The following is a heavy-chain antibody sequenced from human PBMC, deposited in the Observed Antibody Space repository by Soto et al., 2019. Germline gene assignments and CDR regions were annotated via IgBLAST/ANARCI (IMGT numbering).Heavy chain of an antibody. CDR3: ASFFYGPYYFDY. D-gene: IGHD3-10*01. J-gene: IGHJ4*02. Sequence: PSETLSLTCTVSGGSISSYYWSRIRQPPGKGLEWIGYIYYSGSTNYNPSLKSRVTISVDTSKNQFSLKLSSVTAADTAVYYCASFFYGPYYFDYWGQGTLVTVSS. CDR2: IYYSGST. CDR1: GGSISSYY. V-gene: IGHV4-59*01.